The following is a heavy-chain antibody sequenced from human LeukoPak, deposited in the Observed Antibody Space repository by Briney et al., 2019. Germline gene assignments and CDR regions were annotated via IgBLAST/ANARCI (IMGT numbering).Heavy chain of an antibody. J-gene: IGHJ4*01. V-gene: IGHV3-33*01. CDR3: ARDPTTVTTGVLGY. Sequence: GRSLRLSCAAPGFTFRSYGMHWVRQAPGKGLEWVAVMWYDGRKKDYADSVKGRFIISRDNSKNTVYLKMNSLRADDTAVYYCARDPTTVTTGVLGYWGQGTLVTVSS. D-gene: IGHD4-17*01. CDR1: GFTFRSYG. CDR2: MWYDGRKK.